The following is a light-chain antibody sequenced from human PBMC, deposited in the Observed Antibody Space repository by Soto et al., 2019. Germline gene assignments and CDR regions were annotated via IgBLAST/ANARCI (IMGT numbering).Light chain of an antibody. J-gene: IGKJ1*01. Sequence: PGETATLSCRASQSVSSDLAWYQQRPGQAPRLLIYGAYTRATGIPARFRGSGSGTEFRLTISSLQSEDFATYYCQQYNTWHPKMAFGRGTKVEIK. CDR2: GAY. V-gene: IGKV3-15*01. CDR3: QQYNTWHPKMA. CDR1: QSVSSD.